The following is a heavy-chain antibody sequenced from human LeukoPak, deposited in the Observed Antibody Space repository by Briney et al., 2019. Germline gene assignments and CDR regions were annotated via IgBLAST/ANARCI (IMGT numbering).Heavy chain of an antibody. V-gene: IGHV3-21*01. CDR2: ISSSGTSI. Sequence: PGGSLRLSCAASGFTFSSYSMNWVRQAPGKGLEGVSTISSSGTSIFYAASVKGRFTISRDNARNSLYLQMNSLRAEDTAVYYCGSLDSREDSSSRWGPLDIWGQGTMVTVSS. CDR1: GFTFSSYS. CDR3: GSLDSREDSSSRWGPLDI. J-gene: IGHJ3*02. D-gene: IGHD3-22*01.